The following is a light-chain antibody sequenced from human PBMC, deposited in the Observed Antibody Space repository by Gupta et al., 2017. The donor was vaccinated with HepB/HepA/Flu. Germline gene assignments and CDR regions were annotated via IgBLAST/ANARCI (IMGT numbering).Light chain of an antibody. Sequence: IRLTQSPSFLSASIGDRVTIFCRASQDITKYLAWYQQKPGKAPKLLIYATSTLQNGVPSRFSGSGSGTEFTLTISGLQPADFATYYCQQLLSFPITFGQGTRLEIK. V-gene: IGKV1-9*01. CDR3: QQLLSFPIT. CDR1: QDITKY. J-gene: IGKJ5*01. CDR2: ATS.